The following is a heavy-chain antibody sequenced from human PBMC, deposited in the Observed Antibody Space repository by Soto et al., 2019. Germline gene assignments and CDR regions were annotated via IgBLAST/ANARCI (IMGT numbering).Heavy chain of an antibody. Sequence: EVQLVESGGGLVKPGGSLRLSCAASGFTFSSYSMNWVRQAPGKGLEWVSSISSSSSYIYYADSVKGRFTISRDNAKNSXYXEMNSLRAEDTAVYYCARDGAEMMGTNYYYYYGMDVWGQGTTVTVSS. J-gene: IGHJ6*02. D-gene: IGHD1-1*01. CDR3: ARDGAEMMGTNYYYYYGMDV. CDR1: GFTFSSYS. V-gene: IGHV3-21*01. CDR2: ISSSSSYI.